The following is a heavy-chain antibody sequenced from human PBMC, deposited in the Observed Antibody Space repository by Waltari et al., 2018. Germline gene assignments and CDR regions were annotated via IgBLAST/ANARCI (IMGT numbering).Heavy chain of an antibody. Sequence: QVQLQESGPGLVKPSQTLSLTCTVSGGSISSGSYYWSWIRQPAGKGLEWIGRIYTSGSTNYNPSLKIRVTISVDTSKNQFSLKLSSVTAADTAVYYCARGWLGRGAIDYWGQGTLVTVSS. D-gene: IGHD3-22*01. CDR2: IYTSGST. CDR1: GGSISSGSYY. J-gene: IGHJ4*02. CDR3: ARGWLGRGAIDY. V-gene: IGHV4-61*02.